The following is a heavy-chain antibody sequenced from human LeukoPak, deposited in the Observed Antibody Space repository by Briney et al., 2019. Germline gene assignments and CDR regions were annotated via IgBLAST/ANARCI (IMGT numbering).Heavy chain of an antibody. CDR1: GFTFSSYA. Sequence: PGGSLRLSCAASGFTFSSYAMSWVRQAPGQGLEWVSLISSSGVITYYADSVKGRFTISRDNSKNTLYLQMNSLRAEDTAVYYCAKGTGSSYYYYFDYWGQGTLVTVSS. J-gene: IGHJ4*02. V-gene: IGHV3-23*01. CDR2: ISSSGVIT. D-gene: IGHD3-10*01. CDR3: AKGTGSSYYYYFDY.